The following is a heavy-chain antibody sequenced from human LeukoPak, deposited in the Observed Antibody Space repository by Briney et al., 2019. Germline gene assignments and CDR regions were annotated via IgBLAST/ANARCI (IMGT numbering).Heavy chain of an antibody. J-gene: IGHJ4*02. CDR2: ISYSGTT. V-gene: IGHV4-39*01. CDR3: ARQVAARPEYFDY. D-gene: IGHD6-6*01. CDR1: DGSISSSVYS. Sequence: ASETLSLTCIVSDGSISSSVYSWGWIRQPPGKGLEWIGSISYSGTTYYSPSLKSRVTISVDTSKSQFSLKLSSVTAADTAVYYCARQVAARPEYFDYWGQGTLVTVSS.